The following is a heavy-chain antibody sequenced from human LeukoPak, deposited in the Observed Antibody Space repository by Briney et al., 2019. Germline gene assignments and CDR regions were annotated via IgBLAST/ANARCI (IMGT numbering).Heavy chain of an antibody. Sequence: GGSLRLSCEASGFSISDHWLTWVRQAPGKGLDWVAHINQRGSERSYVDSVKGRFTISRDNAKNSLFLQMNSLRVEDAAVYYCARGHYGLDVWGQGTTVTVSS. CDR1: GFSISDHW. J-gene: IGHJ6*02. V-gene: IGHV3-7*05. CDR3: ARGHYGLDV. CDR2: INQRGSER.